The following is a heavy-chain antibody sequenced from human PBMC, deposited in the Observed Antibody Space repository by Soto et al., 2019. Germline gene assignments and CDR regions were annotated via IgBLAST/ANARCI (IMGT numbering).Heavy chain of an antibody. CDR1: GGSISSSSYY. D-gene: IGHD3-10*01. CDR3: ARLRGDYGSGSEDNYYYYYMDV. V-gene: IGHV4-39*01. CDR2: IYYSGST. J-gene: IGHJ6*03. Sequence: SETLSLTCTVSGGSISSSSYYWGWIRQPPGKGLEWIGSIYYSGSTYYNPSLKSRVTISVDTSKNQFSLKLSSVTAADTAVYYCARLRGDYGSGSEDNYYYYYMDVWGKGTTVTVSS.